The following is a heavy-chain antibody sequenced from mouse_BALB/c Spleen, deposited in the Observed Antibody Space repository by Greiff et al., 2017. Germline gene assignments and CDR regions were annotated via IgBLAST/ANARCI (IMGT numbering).Heavy chain of an antibody. V-gene: IGHV1-26*01. CDR1: GYSFTDYY. CDR2: INPNNGDT. CDR3: GNTDYCGSSYWYFDV. J-gene: IGHJ1*01. Sequence: EVQLQQSGPELVKPGASVSMSCKASGYSFTDYYMKWVQQCHGKSLEWIGEINPNNGDTYYNQKFKGKATLTVDKSSNTDFMQLNILTSEDSAVYCCGNTDYCGSSYWYFDVWGAGTTVTVSS. D-gene: IGHD1-1*01.